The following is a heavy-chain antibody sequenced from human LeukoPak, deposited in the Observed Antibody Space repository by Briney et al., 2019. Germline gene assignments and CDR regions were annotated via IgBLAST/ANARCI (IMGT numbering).Heavy chain of an antibody. J-gene: IGHJ4*02. CDR2: IYHSGST. D-gene: IGHD1-1*01. Sequence: SETLSLTCSVSGGSIRSYYWSWIRQPPGKGLEWIGSIYHSGSTYYNPSLKSRVTISVDTSKNQFSLKLSSVTAADTAVYYCATQGYNYGKFDYWGQGTLVTVSS. V-gene: IGHV4-38-2*02. CDR1: GGSIRSYY. CDR3: ATQGYNYGKFDY.